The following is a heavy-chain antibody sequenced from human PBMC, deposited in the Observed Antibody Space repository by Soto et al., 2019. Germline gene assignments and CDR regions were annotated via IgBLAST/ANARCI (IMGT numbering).Heavy chain of an antibody. J-gene: IGHJ4*02. CDR3: SREGGNTGTSDY. V-gene: IGHV1-18*01. D-gene: IGHD1-7*01. CDR1: GYAFINYA. CDR2: ISPSNDNS. Sequence: QGQMVQSGAEVKKPGTSVKVSCKASGYAFINYAVTWVRQAPGEGLEWMGWISPSNDNSYSAQKFQVRVAMSTETSSNTAYMELRRLTSDDTAVYFCSREGGNTGTSDYWGQGTLVTVSS.